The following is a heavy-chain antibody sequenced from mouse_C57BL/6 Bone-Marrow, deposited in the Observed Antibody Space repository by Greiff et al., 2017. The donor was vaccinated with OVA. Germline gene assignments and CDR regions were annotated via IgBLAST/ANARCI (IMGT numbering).Heavy chain of an antibody. CDR3: TREGGSYYDGSSPDY. D-gene: IGHD1-1*01. CDR1: GYTFTDYE. V-gene: IGHV1-15*01. CDR2: IDPETGGT. Sequence: QVQLQQSGAELVRPGASVTLSCKASGYTFTDYEMHWVKQPPVHGLEWIGAIDPETGGTAYNQKFKGKAILTADKSSSSAYMELRSLTSENSAVYYCTREGGSYYDGSSPDYWGQGTTLTVSS. J-gene: IGHJ2*01.